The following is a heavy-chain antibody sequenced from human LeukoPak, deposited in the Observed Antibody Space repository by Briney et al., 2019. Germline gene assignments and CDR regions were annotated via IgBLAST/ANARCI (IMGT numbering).Heavy chain of an antibody. V-gene: IGHV3-74*01. CDR1: GFTFSSYW. J-gene: IGHJ6*02. CDR2: INSDGSST. D-gene: IGHD6-13*01. Sequence: GGSLRLSCAASGFTFSSYWMHWVRQAPGKGLVWVSRINSDGSSTSYADSVKGRFTISRDNAKNTLYLQMNSLRAEDTAVYYCAKYSSSSNYYYGMDVWGQGTTVTVSS. CDR3: AKYSSSSNYYYGMDV.